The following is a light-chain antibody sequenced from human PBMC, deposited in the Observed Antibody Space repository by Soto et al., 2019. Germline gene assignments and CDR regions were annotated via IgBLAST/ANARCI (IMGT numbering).Light chain of an antibody. CDR2: EVN. CDR3: CSYAGSYTLV. V-gene: IGLV2-14*01. J-gene: IGLJ2*01. Sequence: QSALTQPASLSGSPGQSITISCTGTSSDIGAYDYVSWFQQHPGKAPKLMISEVNNRPSGVSNRFSGSKSGNTAYLTISGLQVEDEADYYCCSYAGSYTLVFGGGTKVTVL. CDR1: SSDIGAYDY.